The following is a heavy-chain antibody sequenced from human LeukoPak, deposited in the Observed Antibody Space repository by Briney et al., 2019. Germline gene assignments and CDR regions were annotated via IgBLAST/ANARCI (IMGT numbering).Heavy chain of an antibody. CDR1: GFTFSRFS. J-gene: IGHJ4*02. D-gene: IGHD1-26*01. Sequence: AGSLRLSCAASGFTFSRFSMNWVRQAPGKGLELVLHISSSGTITHYADSVKGRFTITRDNAKNLTFLQMNSLRDEDTAVYYCARDRLGGTDSWGQGTLVTVSS. V-gene: IGHV3-48*02. CDR3: ARDRLGGTDS. CDR2: ISSSGTIT.